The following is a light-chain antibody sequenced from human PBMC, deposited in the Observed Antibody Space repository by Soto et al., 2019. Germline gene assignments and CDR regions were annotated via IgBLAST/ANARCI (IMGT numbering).Light chain of an antibody. CDR3: SSYTSRSTLV. J-gene: IGLJ2*01. CDR2: DVI. V-gene: IGLV2-14*03. Sequence: QSALTQPASVSGSPGQSITISCSGTSSDVGGYNYVSWYQQHPGKVPKLMIYDVINRPSGVSNRFSGSKSGNAASLTISGLQAEDEADYYCSSYTSRSTLVFGGGTQLTVL. CDR1: SSDVGGYNY.